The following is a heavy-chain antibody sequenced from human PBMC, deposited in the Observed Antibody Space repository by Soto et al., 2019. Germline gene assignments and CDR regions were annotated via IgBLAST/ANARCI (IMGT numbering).Heavy chain of an antibody. CDR3: HTMVRGVISQAKPD. J-gene: IGHJ4*02. Sequence: QVQLVQSGAEVKKPGSSVKVSCKASGGTFSSYTISWVRQAPGQGLEWMGRIIPILGIANYAQKFQGRVTITADKSTSTAYMELSSLRSEDTAVYYCHTMVRGVISQAKPDWGQGTLVTVSS. CDR1: GGTFSSYT. D-gene: IGHD3-10*01. V-gene: IGHV1-69*02. CDR2: IIPILGIA.